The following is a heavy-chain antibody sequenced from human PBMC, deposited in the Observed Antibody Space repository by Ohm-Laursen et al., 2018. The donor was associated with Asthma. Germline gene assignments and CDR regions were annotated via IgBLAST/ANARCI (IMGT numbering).Heavy chain of an antibody. Sequence: RSLRLSCAASGFTFSSYAMHWVRQAPGKGLEWVAVISYDGSNKYYADSVKGRFTISRDNSKNTLYLQMNSLRAEDTAVYYCARDKVGWYSSSWYYFDYWGQGTLVTVSS. CDR3: ARDKVGWYSSSWYYFDY. D-gene: IGHD6-13*01. J-gene: IGHJ4*02. V-gene: IGHV3-30-3*01. CDR1: GFTFSSYA. CDR2: ISYDGSNK.